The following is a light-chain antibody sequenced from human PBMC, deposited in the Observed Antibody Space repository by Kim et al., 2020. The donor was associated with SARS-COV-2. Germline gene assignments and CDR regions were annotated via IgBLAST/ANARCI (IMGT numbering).Light chain of an antibody. V-gene: IGLV3-1*01. CDR3: QAWDSSTVV. Sequence: VSPGQTASITCSGDKLGDKYACWYQQKPGQSPLLVIYQDSKRPSGIPERFSGSNSGNTATLTISGTQAMDEADYYCQAWDSSTVVFGGGTQLTVL. J-gene: IGLJ2*01. CDR2: QDS. CDR1: KLGDKY.